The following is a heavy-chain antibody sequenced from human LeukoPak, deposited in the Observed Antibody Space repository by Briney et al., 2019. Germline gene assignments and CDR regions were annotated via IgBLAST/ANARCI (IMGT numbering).Heavy chain of an antibody. Sequence: GGSLRLSCAASGFTFSSYAMSWVRQAPGKGLEWVSAISGSGGSTYYADSVKGWFTISRDNSKNTLYLQMNSLRAEDTAVYYCAKDADTYYDFWSGYSNFDYWGQGTLVTVSS. D-gene: IGHD3-3*01. J-gene: IGHJ4*02. CDR3: AKDADTYYDFWSGYSNFDY. CDR1: GFTFSSYA. CDR2: ISGSGGST. V-gene: IGHV3-23*01.